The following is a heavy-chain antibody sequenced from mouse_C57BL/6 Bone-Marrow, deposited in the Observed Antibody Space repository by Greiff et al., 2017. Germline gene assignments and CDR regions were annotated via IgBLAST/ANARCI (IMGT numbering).Heavy chain of an antibody. CDR2: IYPENGVT. CDR3: TTSRSTMVTTRAY. Sequence: VQLKEPGAELVRPGASVKLSCTASGFNIKDDYMHWVKQRPEQGLEWIGWIYPENGVTASASKFQGTATLTADTSSNTAYLQLSSLTSEDTAVYYCTTSRSTMVTTRAYWGQGTLVTVSA. V-gene: IGHV14-4*01. CDR1: GFNIKDDY. D-gene: IGHD2-2*01. J-gene: IGHJ3*01.